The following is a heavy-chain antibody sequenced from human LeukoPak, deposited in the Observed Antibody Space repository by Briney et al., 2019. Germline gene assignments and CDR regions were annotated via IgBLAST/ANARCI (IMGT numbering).Heavy chain of an antibody. V-gene: IGHV1-18*01. D-gene: IGHD3-22*01. Sequence: ASVKVSCKASGYTFNNYAMNWVRQAPGQGLEWMGWISAYNGNTNYAQKLQGRVTMTTDTSTSTAYMELRSLRSDDTAVYYCARVGTTMIFHWFDPWGQGTLVTVSS. CDR2: ISAYNGNT. J-gene: IGHJ5*02. CDR1: GYTFNNYA. CDR3: ARVGTTMIFHWFDP.